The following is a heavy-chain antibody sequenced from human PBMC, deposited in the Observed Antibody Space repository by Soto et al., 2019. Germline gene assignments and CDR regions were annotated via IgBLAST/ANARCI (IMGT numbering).Heavy chain of an antibody. CDR3: ARDSRVVVAAYSLLGMDV. V-gene: IGHV4-59*01. D-gene: IGHD2-15*01. J-gene: IGHJ6*02. CDR1: GGSISSYY. CDR2: IYYSGST. Sequence: RSLTCTVSGGSISSYYWSWIRQPPGKGLEWIGYIYYSGSTNNNPSLKSRVTISVDTSKNQFSLKLSSVTAADTAVYYCARDSRVVVAAYSLLGMDVWGQGTTVTVSS.